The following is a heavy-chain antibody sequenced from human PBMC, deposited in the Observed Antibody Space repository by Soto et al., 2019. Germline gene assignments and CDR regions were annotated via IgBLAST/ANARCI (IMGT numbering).Heavy chain of an antibody. CDR2: IYPGDAET. V-gene: IGHV5-51*01. J-gene: IGHJ6*02. Sequence: EVQLVPPPAEVKAAGESLKISCQGVGYNFDRDWVGWVRQLPGKGLCWMGLIYPGDAETKYGPSFEGQVTISADRSAAYLQWNSRKASDSGIYYCARRYCNNSASCPVGYGFDVWGRGTTVTVS. D-gene: IGHD2-15*01. CDR3: ARRYCNNSASCPVGYGFDV. CDR1: GYNFDRDW.